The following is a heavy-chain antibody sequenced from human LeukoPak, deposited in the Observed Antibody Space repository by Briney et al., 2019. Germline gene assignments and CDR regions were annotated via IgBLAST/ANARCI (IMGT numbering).Heavy chain of an antibody. J-gene: IGHJ3*02. V-gene: IGHV3-21*06. CDR3: ARDKGVTLRAYDI. Sequence: PGGSLRLSCAASGFTFSRNWMSWVRQAPGKGLEWVSFIDASGNYIQYADSMKGRFTISRDNAQNSLFLQLNSLRVEDTAVYYCARDKGVTLRAYDIWGQGTMVTVSS. D-gene: IGHD2-21*02. CDR1: GFTFSRNW. CDR2: IDASGNYI.